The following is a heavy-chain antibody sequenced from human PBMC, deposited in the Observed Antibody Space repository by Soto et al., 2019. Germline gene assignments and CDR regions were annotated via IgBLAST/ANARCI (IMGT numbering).Heavy chain of an antibody. CDR1: GGSFSGYY. CDR3: ATARWFRGVLMVYAPGNWFAP. J-gene: IGHJ5*02. D-gene: IGHD2-8*01. CDR2: IKHSGST. Sequence: PSETLSLTCAVYGGSFSGYYWSWIRQPPGKGLEWIGEIKHSGSTNYNPSLKSRVTISVDTSKHQFSRTLSSVTAADTAVYYCATARWFRGVLMVYAPGNWFAPWGQGTPGTVS. V-gene: IGHV4-34*01.